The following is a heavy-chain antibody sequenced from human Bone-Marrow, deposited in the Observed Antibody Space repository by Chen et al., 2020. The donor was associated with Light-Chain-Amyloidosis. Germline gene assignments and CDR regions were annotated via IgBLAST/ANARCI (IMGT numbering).Heavy chain of an antibody. D-gene: IGHD3-10*02. J-gene: IGHJ1*01. CDR3: ARLLLCDTSPCLDS. V-gene: IGHV4-39*01. CDR2: TYYTGRT. CDR1: GGSIGHRSYY. Sequence: QLQLQESGPGLVKPSETLSLTCTVSGGSIGHRSYYWGWIRQSPGKGLEWIGTTYYTGRTHYNPSLQSRVPLSIDTSKSQFSLQLRSVTAADTAVYYCARLLLCDTSPCLDSWGQGTLVTVSS.